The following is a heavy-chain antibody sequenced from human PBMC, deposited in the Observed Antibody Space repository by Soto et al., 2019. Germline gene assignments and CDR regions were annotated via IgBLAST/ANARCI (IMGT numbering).Heavy chain of an antibody. V-gene: IGHV4-4*07. CDR1: GGSISNYY. CDR3: ARGGQDFWSGPFDY. D-gene: IGHD3-3*01. J-gene: IGHJ4*02. Sequence: PSETQSLTCTVSGGSISNYYCNWIRQPAGKGLEWIGRIDTSGSTNYNPSLKSRVTMSVDTSKQEFSLKLSSVTAADTALYYCARGGQDFWSGPFDYWGRGALVTVSS. CDR2: IDTSGST.